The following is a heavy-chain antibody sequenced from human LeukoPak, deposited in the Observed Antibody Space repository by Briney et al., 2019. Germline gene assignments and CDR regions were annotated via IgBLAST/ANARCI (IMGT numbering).Heavy chain of an antibody. CDR3: ARLDTGSSEYFDY. D-gene: IGHD3-10*01. CDR2: IYYSGST. CDR1: GGSISSYY. Sequence: PSETLSLTCTVSGGSISSYYWSWIRQPPGKGLEWIGYIYYSGSTNYNPSLKSRVTISVDTSKNQFSLKLGSVTAADTAVYYCARLDTGSSEYFDYWGQGTLVTVSS. V-gene: IGHV4-59*08. J-gene: IGHJ4*02.